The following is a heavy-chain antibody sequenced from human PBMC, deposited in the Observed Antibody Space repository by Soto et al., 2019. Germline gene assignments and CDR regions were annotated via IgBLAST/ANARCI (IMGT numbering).Heavy chain of an antibody. D-gene: IGHD1-26*01. CDR3: ARATGTLRSRNCDY. V-gene: IGHV4-31*03. CDR1: GGSISTFVHY. CDR2: IYHTGST. J-gene: IGHJ4*02. Sequence: SETLSLTCSVSGGSISTFVHYWTWIRQPPGKGLEWIGSIYHTGSTYYSKSLRSRLTMSVDTSKSQFSLRLSSVTAADTAVYYCARATGTLRSRNCDYWGQGSLVTVSS.